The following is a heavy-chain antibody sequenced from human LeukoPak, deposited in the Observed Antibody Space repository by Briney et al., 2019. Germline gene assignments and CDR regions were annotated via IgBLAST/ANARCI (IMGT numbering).Heavy chain of an antibody. CDR1: GFNFRSYE. V-gene: IGHV3-23*01. J-gene: IGHJ4*02. CDR2: ISGSGGST. Sequence: QAGGSLRLSCAASGFNFRSYEMNWVRQAPGKGLEWVSAISGSGGSTYYADSAKGRFTISRDNSKNTLYLQMNSLRAEDTAVYYCAKDRPADFDYWGQGTLVTVSS. CDR3: AKDRPADFDY.